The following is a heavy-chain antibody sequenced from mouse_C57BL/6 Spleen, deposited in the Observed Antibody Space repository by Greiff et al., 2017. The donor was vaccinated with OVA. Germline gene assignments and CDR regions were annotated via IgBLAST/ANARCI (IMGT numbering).Heavy chain of an antibody. V-gene: IGHV1-15*01. CDR1: GYTFTDYE. D-gene: IGHD4-1*01. Sequence: VKLVESGAELVRPGASVTLSCKASGYTFTDYEMHWVKQTPVHALEWIGAIDPETGGPAYNQKFKGKAILTADKSSSTAYMELRSLTSEDSAVYYCTRSWVDYWGKGTTLTVSS. J-gene: IGHJ2*01. CDR2: IDPETGGP. CDR3: TRSWVDY.